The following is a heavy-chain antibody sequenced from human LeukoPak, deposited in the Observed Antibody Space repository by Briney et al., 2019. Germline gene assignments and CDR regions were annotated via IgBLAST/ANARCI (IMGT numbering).Heavy chain of an antibody. D-gene: IGHD2-2*01. CDR3: AKDQSDIVVVPAAPPVDAFDI. CDR1: EFSVGSNY. V-gene: IGHV3-66*01. J-gene: IGHJ3*02. Sequence: GGSLRLSCAASEFSVGSNYMTWVRQAPGKGLEWVSLIYSGGSTYYADSVKGRFTISRDNSKNTLYLQMNSLRAEDTAVYYCAKDQSDIVVVPAAPPVDAFDIWGQGTMVTVSS. CDR2: IYSGGST.